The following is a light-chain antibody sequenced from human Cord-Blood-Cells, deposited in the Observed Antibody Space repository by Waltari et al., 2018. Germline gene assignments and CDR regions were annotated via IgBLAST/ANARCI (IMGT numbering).Light chain of an antibody. CDR1: QSISSW. CDR2: DAS. V-gene: IGKV1-5*01. J-gene: IGKJ1*01. CDR3: QQYNSYPQT. Sequence: DIQMTQSPSTLSASVGDRVTITCRASQSISSWLAWYQQEPGKAPKLLIYDASSLESGVPSRFSGSGSGTEFNLTISSLQPDDVASYYCQQYNSYPQTFGQGTKVEIK.